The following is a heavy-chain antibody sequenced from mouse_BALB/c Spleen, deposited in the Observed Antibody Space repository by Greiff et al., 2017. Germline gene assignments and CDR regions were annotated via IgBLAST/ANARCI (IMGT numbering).Heavy chain of an antibody. V-gene: IGHV5-6-4*01. D-gene: IGHD1-1*01. CDR1: GFTFSSYT. Sequence: EVTLVESGGGLVKPGGSLKLSCAASGFTFSSYTMSWVRQTPEKRLEWVATISSGGSYTYYPDSVKGRFTISRDNAKNTLYLQMSSLKSEDTAMYYCTRDGGSSPFAYWGQGTLVTVSA. CDR3: TRDGGSSPFAY. CDR2: ISSGGSYT. J-gene: IGHJ3*01.